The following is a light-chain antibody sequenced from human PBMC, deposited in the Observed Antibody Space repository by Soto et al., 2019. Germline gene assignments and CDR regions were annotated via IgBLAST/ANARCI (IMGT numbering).Light chain of an antibody. J-gene: IGLJ1*01. CDR3: CSYTTSSTRV. CDR2: SNH. CDR1: SSNIGSNS. V-gene: IGLV1-44*01. Sequence: QSVLTQPPSASGTPGQTVTISCSGSSSNIGSNSVNWFQHLPGAVPKLLIFSNHQRPSGVPDRFSGSKSGTSASLAISGLQTEDEADYYCCSYTTSSTRVFGSGTKLTVL.